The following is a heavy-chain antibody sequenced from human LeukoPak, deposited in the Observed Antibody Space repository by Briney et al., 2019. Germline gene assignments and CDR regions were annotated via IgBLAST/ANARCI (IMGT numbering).Heavy chain of an antibody. CDR2: MNPNSGNT. CDR3: ARGVVPAGEGWFDP. Sequence: GASVKVSCKASGYTFTSYDINWVRQATGQGLEWMGWMNPNSGNTGYAQKFQGRVTMTRNTSISTAYMELSSLRSEDTAVYYCARGVVPAGEGWFDPWGQGTLVTVSS. CDR1: GYTFTSYD. J-gene: IGHJ5*02. V-gene: IGHV1-8*01. D-gene: IGHD2-2*01.